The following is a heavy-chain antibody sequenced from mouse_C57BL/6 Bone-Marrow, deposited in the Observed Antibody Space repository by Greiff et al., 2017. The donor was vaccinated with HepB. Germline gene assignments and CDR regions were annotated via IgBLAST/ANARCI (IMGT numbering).Heavy chain of an antibody. J-gene: IGHJ1*03. CDR3: TILYYGSSYGYFDV. V-gene: IGHV14-4*01. CDR2: IDPENGDT. D-gene: IGHD1-1*01. CDR1: GFNIKDDY. Sequence: DVQLQESGAELVRPGASVKLSCTASGFNIKDDYMHWVKQRPEQGLEWIGWIDPENGDTEYASKFQGKATITADTSSNTAYLQLSSLTSEDTAVYYCTILYYGSSYGYFDVWGTGTTVTVSS.